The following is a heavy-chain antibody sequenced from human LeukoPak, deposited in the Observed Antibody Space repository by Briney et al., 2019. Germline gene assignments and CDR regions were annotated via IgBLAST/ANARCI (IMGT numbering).Heavy chain of an antibody. J-gene: IGHJ4*02. V-gene: IGHV3-21*04. D-gene: IGHD3-22*01. CDR1: GFTFSSYT. CDR3: ARGDNSGCDY. CDR2: ISSSSIYI. Sequence: GGSLRLSCAASGFTFSSYTINWVRQPPGKGLEWVSSISSSSIYIYYADSVKGRFTISRDNTNNSLYLQMNSLRAEDTAVYYCARGDNSGCDYWGQGTLVTVSS.